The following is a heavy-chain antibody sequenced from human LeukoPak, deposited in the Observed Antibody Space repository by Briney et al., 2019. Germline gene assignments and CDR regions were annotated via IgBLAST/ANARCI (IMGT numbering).Heavy chain of an antibody. CDR2: ISYDGSNK. V-gene: IGHV3-30*04. CDR3: ARDRLPGCSGGSCYSYYYYGMDV. CDR1: GFTFSSYA. Sequence: GRSLRLSCAASGFTFSSYAMHWVRQAPGKGLEWVAVISYDGSNKYYADSVKGRFTISRDNSKNTLYLQMNSLRAEDTAVYYCARDRLPGCSGGSCYSYYYYGMDVWGKGTTVTASS. J-gene: IGHJ6*04. D-gene: IGHD2-15*01.